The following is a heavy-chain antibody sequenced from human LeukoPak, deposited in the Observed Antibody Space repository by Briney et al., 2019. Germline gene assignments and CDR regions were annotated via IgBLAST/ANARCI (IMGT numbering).Heavy chain of an antibody. CDR2: ISGSGGGT. CDR1: GFAFNKYA. CDR3: ASDWYSNY. Sequence: GGSLRLSCAASGFAFNKYAMSWVRQAPEKGLEWVSTISGSGGGTYYADSVKGRFTISRDNSKNTLYLQMNSLRAEDTAVYYCASDWYSNYWGQGTLVTVSS. V-gene: IGHV3-23*01. D-gene: IGHD6-19*01. J-gene: IGHJ4*02.